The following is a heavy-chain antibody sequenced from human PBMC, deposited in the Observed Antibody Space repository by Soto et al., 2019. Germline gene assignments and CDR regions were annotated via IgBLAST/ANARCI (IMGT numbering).Heavy chain of an antibody. CDR1: DFTVNSNY. CDR3: ASGFSYGYFDY. J-gene: IGHJ4*02. Sequence: EVQLLESGGGLIQPGGSLRLSCEVSDFTVNSNYMSWVRQAPGRGLEWVSVIYAGGNTYYADSVKGRFTISRDNSKSTLFLQMNSLRTEDTAVYYCASGFSYGYFDYWGQGTLVTVSS. D-gene: IGHD5-18*01. CDR2: IYAGGNT. V-gene: IGHV3-53*01.